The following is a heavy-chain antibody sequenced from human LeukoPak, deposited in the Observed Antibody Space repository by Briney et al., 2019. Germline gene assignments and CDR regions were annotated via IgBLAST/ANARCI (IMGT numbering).Heavy chain of an antibody. J-gene: IGHJ4*02. CDR1: GYSFTSCW. CDR2: IYPGDSDT. V-gene: IGHV5-51*01. Sequence: GESLKISCKGSGYSFTSCWIGWVRQMPGKGLEWMGIIYPGDSDTRYSPSFQGQVTISADKSISTAYLQWSSLKASDTAMYYCARRLYDILTGYYFDYWGQGTLVTVSS. D-gene: IGHD3-9*01. CDR3: ARRLYDILTGYYFDY.